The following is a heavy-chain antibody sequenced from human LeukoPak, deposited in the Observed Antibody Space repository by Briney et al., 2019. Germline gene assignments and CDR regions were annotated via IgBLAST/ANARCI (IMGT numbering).Heavy chain of an antibody. V-gene: IGHV3-23*01. J-gene: IGHJ4*02. CDR3: AKEVYSSSSGFRFDY. Sequence: GGSLRLSCAASGFSFSSYATTWVRQAPGKGLEWVSAISDSGTSTYYADSVKGRFSISRDNSKNTLYLQMNSLRADDTAVYYCAKEVYSSSSGFRFDYWGQGTLVTVSS. D-gene: IGHD6-6*01. CDR2: ISDSGTST. CDR1: GFSFSSYA.